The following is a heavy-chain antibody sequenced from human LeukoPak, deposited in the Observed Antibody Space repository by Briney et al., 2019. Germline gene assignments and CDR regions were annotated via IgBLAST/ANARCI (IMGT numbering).Heavy chain of an antibody. CDR1: GFTVSSNY. V-gene: IGHV3-53*01. J-gene: IGHJ5*02. CDR3: AKDGVSGNKVWDWFDP. Sequence: PGGSLRLSCAASGFTVSSNYMSWVRQAPGKGLEWVSSIGGGTDTYYADPVKGRFSISRDDSDHTVYLHMNRLRAEDTAVYYCAKDGVSGNKVWDWFDPWGQGTLVTASS. CDR2: IGGGTDT. D-gene: IGHD4-23*01.